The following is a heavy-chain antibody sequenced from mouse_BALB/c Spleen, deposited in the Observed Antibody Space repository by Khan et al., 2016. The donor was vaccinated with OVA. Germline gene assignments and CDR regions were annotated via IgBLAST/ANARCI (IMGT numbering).Heavy chain of an antibody. J-gene: IGHJ3*01. CDR1: GYTFTSYW. D-gene: IGHD4-1*01. Sequence: VQLQQSGTVLARPGASVKMSCKASGYTFTSYWMHWVKQRPGPGLEWIGDIYPGNTDTNYNQKFKGKATLTAVTSTSTAYKELSSLRNEDSAVYYGTRRNWDVAWFAYWGQGTLVTVSA. CDR3: TRRNWDVAWFAY. V-gene: IGHV1-5*01. CDR2: IYPGNTDT.